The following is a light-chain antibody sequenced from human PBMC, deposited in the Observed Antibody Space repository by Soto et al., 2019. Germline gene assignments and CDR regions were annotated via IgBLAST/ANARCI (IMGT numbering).Light chain of an antibody. CDR1: KSVSSSY. CDR2: DAS. V-gene: IGKV3D-20*01. J-gene: IGKJ5*01. Sequence: DNVLTQSPATLSLSQGERATLSCGATKSVSSSYLAWYQQKPGLAPRLLIYDASNRATGIPDRFSGSGSGTVVILPISRLEPEDFAVYYCQQYGSSPLTFGQGTRLEIK. CDR3: QQYGSSPLT.